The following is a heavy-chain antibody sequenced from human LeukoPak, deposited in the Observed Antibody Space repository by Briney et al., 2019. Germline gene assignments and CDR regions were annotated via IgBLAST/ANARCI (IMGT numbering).Heavy chain of an antibody. CDR1: GFTFSSYE. J-gene: IGHJ4*02. D-gene: IGHD1-1*01. V-gene: IGHV3-48*03. CDR2: ISTSDSSI. CDR3: AREHKTGQFFDY. Sequence: KSGGSLRLSRAASGFTFSSYEMNWVRQAPGKGLEWVSYISTSDSSIYYADSVKGRFTISTDNAKNSLYLQMNSLRAEDTAVYYCAREHKTGQFFDYWGQGTLVTVSS.